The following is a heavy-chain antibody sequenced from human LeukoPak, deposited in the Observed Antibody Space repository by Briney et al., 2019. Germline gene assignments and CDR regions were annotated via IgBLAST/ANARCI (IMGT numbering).Heavy chain of an antibody. Sequence: GGSLRLSCAASGFTFSSYAMSWVRQAPGKGLEWVSAISGSGGSTYYADSVKGRFTISRDNSKNTLYLQMNSLRAEDMAVYYCAKDQYYDFWGALRYYYYGMDVWGQGTTVTVSS. CDR2: ISGSGGST. CDR1: GFTFSSYA. D-gene: IGHD3-3*01. V-gene: IGHV3-23*01. CDR3: AKDQYYDFWGALRYYYYGMDV. J-gene: IGHJ6*02.